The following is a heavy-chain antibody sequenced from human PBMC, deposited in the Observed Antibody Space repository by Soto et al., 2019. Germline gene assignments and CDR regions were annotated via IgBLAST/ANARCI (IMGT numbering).Heavy chain of an antibody. CDR1: GFTFSSYG. CDR3: AKGGSVYYDSSGYLDY. D-gene: IGHD3-22*01. CDR2: ISYDGSNK. V-gene: IGHV3-30*18. J-gene: IGHJ4*02. Sequence: SLRLSCAASGFTFSSYGMHWVRQAPGKGLEWVAVISYDGSNKYYADSVKGRFTISRDNSKNTLYLQMNSLRAEDTAVYYCAKGGSVYYDSSGYLDYWGQGTLVTVSS.